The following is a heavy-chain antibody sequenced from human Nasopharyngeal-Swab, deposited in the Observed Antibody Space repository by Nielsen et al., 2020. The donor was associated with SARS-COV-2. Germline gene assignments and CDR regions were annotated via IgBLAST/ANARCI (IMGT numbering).Heavy chain of an antibody. CDR2: MNPNSGNT. J-gene: IGHJ3*02. V-gene: IGHV1-8*01. Sequence: WVRQAPGQGLEWMGWMNPNSGNTGYAQKFQGRVTMTRNTSISTAYMELSSLRSEDTAVYYCARGVTGTVVVPAAPDGGGGDDAFDIWGQGTMVTVSS. CDR3: ARGVTGTVVVPAAPDGGGGDDAFDI. D-gene: IGHD2-2*01.